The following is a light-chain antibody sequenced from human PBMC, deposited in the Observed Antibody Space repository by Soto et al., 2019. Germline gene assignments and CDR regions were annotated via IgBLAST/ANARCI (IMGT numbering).Light chain of an antibody. V-gene: IGLV2-8*01. CDR3: TSYAGGNNV. Sequence: QSDLTQPPSASGSPGQSVTISCTGTSSDVGGYNYVSWYQQYPGKVPKLMIYEVNKRPSGVPDRFSGSKSGNTASLTVSGLQAEDEADYYCTSYAGGNNVFGTGTKLTVL. CDR1: SSDVGGYNY. J-gene: IGLJ1*01. CDR2: EVN.